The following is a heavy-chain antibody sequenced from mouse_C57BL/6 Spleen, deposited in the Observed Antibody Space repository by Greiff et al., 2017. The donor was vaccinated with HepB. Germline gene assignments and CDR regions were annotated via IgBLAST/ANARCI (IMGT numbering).Heavy chain of an antibody. CDR3: ARGYGSSRAWFAY. CDR1: GYTFTSYW. V-gene: IGHV1-55*01. J-gene: IGHJ3*01. CDR2: IYPGSGST. Sequence: QVQLQQPGAELVKPGASVKMSCKASGYTFTSYWITWVKQRPGQGLEWIGDIYPGSGSTNYNEKFKSKATLTVDTSSSTAYMQLSSLTSEDSAVYYCARGYGSSRAWFAYWGQGTLVTVSA. D-gene: IGHD1-1*01.